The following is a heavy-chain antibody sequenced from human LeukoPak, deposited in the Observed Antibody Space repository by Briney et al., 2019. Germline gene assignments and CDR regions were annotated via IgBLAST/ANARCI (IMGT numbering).Heavy chain of an antibody. J-gene: IGHJ4*02. CDR3: VRGSSGSDY. CDR1: GFTFSSYT. D-gene: IGHD3-22*01. Sequence: GGSLRLSCAASGFTFSSYTMHWVRQAPGKGLEYVSAISTKGGTKYYANSVKGRFTISRDNSKSTLYLQMGSLRAEDMAVYYCVRGSSGSDYWGQGTLVTVSS. V-gene: IGHV3-64*01. CDR2: ISTKGGTK.